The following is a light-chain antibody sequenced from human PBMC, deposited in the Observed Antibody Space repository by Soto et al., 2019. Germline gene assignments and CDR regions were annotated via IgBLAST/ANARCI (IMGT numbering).Light chain of an antibody. Sequence: SYELTQPPSVSVAPGQTATVTCGGNNVGSKSVHWYQQKPGQAPVLVVYDDSDRPSGIPERFSGSNSGNTATLTITRVEAGDEAVYYCQVWDSTGDHWVFGGGTKLTVL. V-gene: IGLV3-21*02. CDR3: QVWDSTGDHWV. CDR1: NVGSKS. CDR2: DDS. J-gene: IGLJ3*02.